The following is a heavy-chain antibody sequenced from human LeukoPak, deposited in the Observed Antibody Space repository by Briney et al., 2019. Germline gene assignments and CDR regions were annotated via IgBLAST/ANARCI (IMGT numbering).Heavy chain of an antibody. CDR1: GGSISSSSFY. Sequence: PSETLSLTCTVSGGSISSSSFYWGWIRQPPGKGLEWIGSINYSGSTYYNPSLESRVTISVDTSKNQFSLKLISVTAADTAVYYCARDRYYESFDYWGQGTLVTVSS. V-gene: IGHV4-39*07. J-gene: IGHJ4*02. D-gene: IGHD3-22*01. CDR2: INYSGST. CDR3: ARDRYYESFDY.